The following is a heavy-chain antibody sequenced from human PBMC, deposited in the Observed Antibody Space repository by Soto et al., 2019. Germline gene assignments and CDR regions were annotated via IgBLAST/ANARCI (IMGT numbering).Heavy chain of an antibody. CDR1: GFTVSSNY. J-gene: IGHJ4*02. CDR2: IYSGGST. D-gene: IGHD3-16*02. CDR3: ARENYDYIWGSYRTLYYFDY. Sequence: GGSLRLSCAASGFTVSSNYMSWVRQAPGKGLEWVSVIYSGGSTYYADSVKGRVTISRDNSKNTLYLQMNSLRAEDTAVYYCARENYDYIWGSYRTLYYFDYWGQGTLVTVSS. V-gene: IGHV3-66*01.